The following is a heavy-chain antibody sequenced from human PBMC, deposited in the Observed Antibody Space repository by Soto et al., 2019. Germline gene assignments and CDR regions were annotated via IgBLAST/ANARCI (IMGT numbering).Heavy chain of an antibody. Sequence: GGSLRLSCAASGFTFSDYYMSWIRQAPGKGLEWVSYISSSSSYTNYADSVKGRFTISRDNAKNSLYLQMNSLRAEDTAVYYCARPSRIAAAGTGAFDIWGQGTMVTVS. V-gene: IGHV3-11*06. CDR3: ARPSRIAAAGTGAFDI. J-gene: IGHJ3*02. CDR2: ISSSSSYT. D-gene: IGHD6-13*01. CDR1: GFTFSDYY.